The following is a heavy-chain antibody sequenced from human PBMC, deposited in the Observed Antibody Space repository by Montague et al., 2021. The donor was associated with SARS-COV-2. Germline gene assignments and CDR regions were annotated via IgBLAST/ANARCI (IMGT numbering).Heavy chain of an antibody. V-gene: IGHV4-61*02. CDR2: MFTSGST. D-gene: IGHD1-26*01. J-gene: IGHJ4*02. Sequence: TLSLTCTVSGASISNPTYSWGWIRQPAGKELEWIGRMFTSGSTTYNPSLKIRVTISVDTSKNQFSLRLNSVTAADTAVYYCVREGGSMTFDYWGQGILVTVSS. CDR1: GASISNPTYS. CDR3: VREGGSMTFDY.